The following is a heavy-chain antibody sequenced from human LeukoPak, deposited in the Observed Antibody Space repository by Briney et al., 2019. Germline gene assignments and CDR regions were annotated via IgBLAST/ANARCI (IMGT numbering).Heavy chain of an antibody. CDR2: IYYSGST. D-gene: IGHD3-22*01. Sequence: PSETLSLTCTVPGGSISSSSYYWDWTRQPPGKGLEWIGSIYYSGSTYYNPSLKSRVTISVDTSKNQFSLKLSSVTAADTAVYYCARLGYYYDSSGYYGFDYWGQGTLVTVSS. V-gene: IGHV4-39*01. J-gene: IGHJ4*02. CDR3: ARLGYYYDSSGYYGFDY. CDR1: GGSISSSSYY.